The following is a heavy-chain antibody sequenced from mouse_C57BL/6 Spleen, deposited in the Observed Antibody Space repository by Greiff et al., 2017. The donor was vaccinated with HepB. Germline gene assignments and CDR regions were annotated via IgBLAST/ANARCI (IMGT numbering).Heavy chain of an antibody. CDR2: INPNNGGT. V-gene: IGHV1-18*01. D-gene: IGHD2-4*01. J-gene: IGHJ3*01. CDR1: GYTFTDYN. Sequence: EVQLQQSGPELVKPGASVKIPCKASGYTFTDYNMDWVKQSHGKSLEWIGDINPNNGGTIYNQKFKGKATLTVDKSSSTAYMELRSLTSEDTAVYYCATRYDYSAWFAYWGQGTLVTVSA. CDR3: ATRYDYSAWFAY.